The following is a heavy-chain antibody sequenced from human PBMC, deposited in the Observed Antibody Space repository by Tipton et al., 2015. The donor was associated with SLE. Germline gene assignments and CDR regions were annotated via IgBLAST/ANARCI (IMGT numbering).Heavy chain of an antibody. CDR3: ARDYYGSGSYYKNNAFDI. CDR1: GFTFSSYS. Sequence: GSLRLSCAASGFTFSSYSMNWVRQAPGKGLEWVSSISSSSSYIYFADSVKGRFTISRANAKNSLYLQMNSLRAEDTAVYYCARDYYGSGSYYKNNAFDIWGQGTMVTVSS. V-gene: IGHV3-21*01. D-gene: IGHD3-10*01. J-gene: IGHJ3*02. CDR2: ISSSSSYI.